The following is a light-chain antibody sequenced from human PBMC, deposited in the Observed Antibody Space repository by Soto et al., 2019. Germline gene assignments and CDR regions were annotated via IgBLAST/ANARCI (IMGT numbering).Light chain of an antibody. CDR3: QQYSKWPLT. CDR1: QRVSSN. Sequence: EIVMTQSPATLSVSPGERATLSCRASQRVSSNLAWYQQKPGQAPRLLIYAASTRATGLPARFSGSGSGTEFTLTISSLQSEDFAVYYCQQYSKWPLTFGQGTKVEIK. CDR2: AAS. V-gene: IGKV3-15*01. J-gene: IGKJ1*01.